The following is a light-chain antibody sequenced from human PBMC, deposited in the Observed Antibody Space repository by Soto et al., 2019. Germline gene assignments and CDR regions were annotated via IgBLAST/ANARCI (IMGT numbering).Light chain of an antibody. Sequence: SYELPQPPSVSVAPGQTATITCGGNNIRSKSVHWYQQKPGQAPVLVVYDDSDRPSGLPERFSGSNSGNTATLTISRVEAGDEADYFCQVWDGSDDHVVFGGGT. CDR3: QVWDGSDDHVV. CDR2: DDS. J-gene: IGLJ2*01. CDR1: NIRSKS. V-gene: IGLV3-21*02.